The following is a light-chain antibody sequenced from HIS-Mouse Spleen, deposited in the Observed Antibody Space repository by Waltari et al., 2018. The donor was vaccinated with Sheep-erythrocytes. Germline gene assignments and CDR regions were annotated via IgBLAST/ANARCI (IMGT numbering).Light chain of an antibody. Sequence: QSALTQPASVSGSPGQSITISCTGPSSYVGSYNLVTRYQQHPGKAPKPMIYEGSKPPSGVSNLFSGSKSGNTASLTISGLQAEDEADYYCCSYAGSSTPWVFGGGTKLTVL. J-gene: IGLJ3*02. CDR3: CSYAGSSTPWV. V-gene: IGLV2-23*01. CDR2: EGS. CDR1: SSYVGSYNL.